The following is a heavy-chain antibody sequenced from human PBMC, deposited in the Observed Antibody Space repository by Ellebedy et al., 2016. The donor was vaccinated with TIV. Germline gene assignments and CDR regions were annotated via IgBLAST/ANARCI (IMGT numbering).Heavy chain of an antibody. D-gene: IGHD6-19*01. CDR2: INQSGSA. V-gene: IGHV4-34*01. CDR3: AEGRSGWYYFDY. Sequence: SQTLSLTCAVYGGSFTGYYYSWIRQPPGKGLEWSGEINQSGSATYNPSLKGRVTISVDMSKNQFSLRLTSVTAADTAVYYCAEGRSGWYYFDYWGQGTLVTVSS. CDR1: GGSFTGYY. J-gene: IGHJ4*02.